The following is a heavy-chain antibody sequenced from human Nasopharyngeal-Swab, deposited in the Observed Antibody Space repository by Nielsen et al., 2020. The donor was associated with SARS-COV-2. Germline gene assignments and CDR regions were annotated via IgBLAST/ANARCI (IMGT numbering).Heavy chain of an antibody. J-gene: IGHJ6*02. D-gene: IGHD3-3*01. Sequence: SETLSLTCTVSGGSISSYYWSWIRQLPGKGLEWIGHIYFSGSTNYNPSLKSRVTISVDTSKNQLSLKLSSVTAADTAVYYCARDGRGAVWSNYYYYGMDVWGQGTTVTVSS. CDR3: ARDGRGAVWSNYYYYGMDV. V-gene: IGHV4-59*01. CDR2: IYFSGST. CDR1: GGSISSYY.